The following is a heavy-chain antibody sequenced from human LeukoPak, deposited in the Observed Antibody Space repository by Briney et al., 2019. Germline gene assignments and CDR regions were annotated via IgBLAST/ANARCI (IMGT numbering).Heavy chain of an antibody. V-gene: IGHV3-11*04. CDR3: ARGESYYYMDV. CDR2: VSSSTSTI. J-gene: IGHJ6*03. Sequence: GGSLRLSCAASGFTFSDYYMSWIRQAPGKGLEWVSYVSSSTSTIQYADSVKGRFTISRDNAKNSLYLQMNSLRAEDTAVYYCARGESYYYMDVWGKGTTVTVSS. CDR1: GFTFSDYY.